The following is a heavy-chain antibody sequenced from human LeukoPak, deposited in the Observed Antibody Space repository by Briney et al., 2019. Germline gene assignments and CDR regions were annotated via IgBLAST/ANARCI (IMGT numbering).Heavy chain of an antibody. CDR1: GFTFSGSA. V-gene: IGHV3-73*01. CDR3: TRHSPDNIIAAAGHYYYYYYMDV. J-gene: IGHJ6*03. D-gene: IGHD6-13*01. Sequence: PGGSLKLSCAASGFTFSGSAMHWVRQASGKGLEWVGRIRSKANSYATAYAASVKGRFTISRDDSKNTAYLQMNSLKTEDTAVYYCTRHSPDNIIAAAGHYYYYYYMDVWGKGTTVTISS. CDR2: IRSKANSYAT.